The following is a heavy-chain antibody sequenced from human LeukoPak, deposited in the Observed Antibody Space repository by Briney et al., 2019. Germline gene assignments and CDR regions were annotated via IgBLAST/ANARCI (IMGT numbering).Heavy chain of an antibody. CDR3: ARGGYDSSGYYRINHAFDI. V-gene: IGHV4-39*07. CDR2: IYYSGST. D-gene: IGHD3-22*01. CDR1: GGSISSSSYY. Sequence: SETLSLTCTVSGGSISSSSYYWGWLRQPPGKGLEWIGSIYYSGSTYYNPSLKSRVTISVDTSKNQFSLTLSSVTVADTAVYYCARGGYDSSGYYRINHAFDIWGQGTMVTVSS. J-gene: IGHJ3*02.